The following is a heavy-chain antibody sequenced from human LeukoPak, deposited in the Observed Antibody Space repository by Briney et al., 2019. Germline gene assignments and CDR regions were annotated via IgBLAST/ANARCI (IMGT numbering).Heavy chain of an antibody. Sequence: PSETLSLTCTVSGGSISSSSYYWGWIRQPPGKGLEWIGSIYYSGSTYYNPSLKSRVTTSVDTSKNQFSLKLSSVTAADTAVYYCARLGVGPAVTTVTLAFDIWGQGTMVTVSS. J-gene: IGHJ3*02. V-gene: IGHV4-39*01. CDR1: GGSISSSSYY. CDR2: IYYSGST. D-gene: IGHD4-17*01. CDR3: ARLGVGPAVTTVTLAFDI.